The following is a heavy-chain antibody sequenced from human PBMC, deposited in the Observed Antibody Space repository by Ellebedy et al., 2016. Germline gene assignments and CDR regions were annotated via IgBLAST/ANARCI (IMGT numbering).Heavy chain of an antibody. V-gene: IGHV3-43*01. CDR3: AKDRYDFWSGYYLTDY. J-gene: IGHJ4*02. D-gene: IGHD3-3*01. Sequence: GESLKISXAASGFKFHEYTMHWFRQTPGKGLEWVSLISWTGGSTYYADSVKGRFTISRDKSRNSLYLQMDTLRTEDTALYYCAKDRYDFWSGYYLTDYWGQGTLVTVSS. CDR2: ISWTGGST. CDR1: GFKFHEYT.